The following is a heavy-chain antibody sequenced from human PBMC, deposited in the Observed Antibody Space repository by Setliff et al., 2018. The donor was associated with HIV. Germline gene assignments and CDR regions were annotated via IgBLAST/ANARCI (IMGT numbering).Heavy chain of an antibody. CDR3: ALGTYYNSMDV. CDR2: ISYNGIT. Sequence: SETLSLTCSVSGGSMRNYYWSWIRQPPRKGLEWVGYISYNGITTYNPSLKSRVTISVDTSKNQFSLQLSSVTAADTAVYYCALGTYYNSMDVWGKGTTVTVSS. J-gene: IGHJ6*03. D-gene: IGHD1-1*01. V-gene: IGHV4-59*08. CDR1: GGSMRNYY.